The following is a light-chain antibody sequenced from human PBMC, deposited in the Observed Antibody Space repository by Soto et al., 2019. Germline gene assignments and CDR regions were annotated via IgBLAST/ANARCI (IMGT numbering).Light chain of an antibody. Sequence: DIQLTQSPSFLSASVGDRVTITCRASQGISSYLAWYQQKPGKAPKLLIYAASTLQSGVPSRFSGSGSGTEFTLTISSLQPEDFATYYCQQLNSYPVFGPGTIVDIK. J-gene: IGKJ3*01. CDR3: QQLNSYPV. CDR1: QGISSY. V-gene: IGKV1-9*01. CDR2: AAS.